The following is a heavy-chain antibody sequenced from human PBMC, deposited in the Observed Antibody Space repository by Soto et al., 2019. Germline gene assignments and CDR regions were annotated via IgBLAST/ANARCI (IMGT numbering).Heavy chain of an antibody. J-gene: IGHJ4*02. CDR1: GGSISSNY. CDR3: AREGATSE. Sequence: QVQLQESGPGLVKPSETLSLTCTVSGGSISSNYWSWIRQPPGKGLEWIGYISYTGSTNYNPSLKSRVTISVDTSKNQFSLKLSSVTAADTAVYYCAREGATSEWGQGTLVTVSS. D-gene: IGHD1-26*01. CDR2: ISYTGST. V-gene: IGHV4-59*01.